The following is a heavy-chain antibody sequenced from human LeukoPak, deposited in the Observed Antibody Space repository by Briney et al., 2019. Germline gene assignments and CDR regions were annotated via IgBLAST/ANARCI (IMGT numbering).Heavy chain of an antibody. CDR2: MNPNSDNT. V-gene: IGHV1-8*01. Sequence: ASVKVSCKASGYTFTSYDINWVRQATGQGLEWMGWMNPNSDNTGYARKFQGRVTITRNTSISTAYMELSSLRSEDTAVYYCARSTYVWGSYRSNYFDYWGQGTLVTVSS. J-gene: IGHJ4*02. CDR3: ARSTYVWGSYRSNYFDY. D-gene: IGHD3-16*02. CDR1: GYTFTSYD.